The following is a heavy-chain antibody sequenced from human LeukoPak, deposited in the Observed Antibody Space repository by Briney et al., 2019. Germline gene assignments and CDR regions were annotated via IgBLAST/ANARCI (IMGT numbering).Heavy chain of an antibody. CDR1: GLLFSNYA. J-gene: IGHJ4*02. CDR2: ISFDGSDK. D-gene: IGHD3-3*02. V-gene: IGHV3-30*18. CDR3: AKGGPMHLWRSYYFDS. Sequence: GGSLRLSCATYGLLFSNYAIHWVRQAPGKGLEWVAVISFDGSDKYYIDSVKGRFTISRDNSKNTLFLQMNGLRPEDTAVYYCAKGGPMHLWRSYYFDSWGQGTLVTVSS.